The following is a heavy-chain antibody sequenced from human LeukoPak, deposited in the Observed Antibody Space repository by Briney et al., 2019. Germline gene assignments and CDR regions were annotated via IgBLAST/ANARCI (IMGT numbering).Heavy chain of an antibody. CDR1: GFTVSSNY. J-gene: IGHJ3*02. CDR2: IYPNGDA. Sequence: GGSLRLSCAASGFTVSSNYMSWVRQAPGKGLEWVSVIYPNGDAYYADSLQGRFTISRDTSKNTVYLQMNSLRAEDTAVYYCGRDVSYAFDIWGQGTMVTVSS. CDR3: GRDVSYAFDI. V-gene: IGHV3-66*01. D-gene: IGHD6-6*01.